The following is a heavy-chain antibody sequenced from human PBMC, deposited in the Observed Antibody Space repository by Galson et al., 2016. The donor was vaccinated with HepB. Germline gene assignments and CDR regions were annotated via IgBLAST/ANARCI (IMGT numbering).Heavy chain of an antibody. CDR1: RFTLSKYH. J-gene: IGHJ3*02. CDR3: TREANDAFDI. Sequence: SLRLSCAASRFTLSKYHMHWVRQAPGKGLEWVALSFHDEDYTYYPDSVKGRFTISRDNTKGTLYLHMNSLRDEDTAVYYCTREANDAFDIWGQGTMVTVSS. CDR2: SFHDEDYT. V-gene: IGHV3-30-3*01.